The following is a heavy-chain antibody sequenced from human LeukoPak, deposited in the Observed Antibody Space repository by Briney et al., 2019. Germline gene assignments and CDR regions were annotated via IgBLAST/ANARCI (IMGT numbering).Heavy chain of an antibody. CDR3: ARDYVDDIPMIKDY. CDR2: INLSGGST. D-gene: IGHD2-8*01. V-gene: IGHV1-46*01. Sequence: ASLTVSCKASGYTFTSYHMHWVRQAPGQGLEWMGKINLSGGSTTYAQKFQGRVTMTRDTSTSTVYMELSSLRSEDTAVYYCARDYVDDIPMIKDYWGQGTLVTVSS. J-gene: IGHJ4*02. CDR1: GYTFTSYH.